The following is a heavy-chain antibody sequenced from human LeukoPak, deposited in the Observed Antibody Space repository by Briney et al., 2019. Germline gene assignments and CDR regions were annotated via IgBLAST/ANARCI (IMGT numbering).Heavy chain of an antibody. J-gene: IGHJ4*02. Sequence: PSETLSLTCTVSGGSISSNSYYWGWIRQPPGRGLEWIGNIYYSGSTYYNPSLSGRVTMSVDTSKNQFSLKLSSVTVADTAVYYCAVGYYYDSSGIDYWGQGTLVTVSS. CDR3: AVGYYYDSSGIDY. V-gene: IGHV4-39*07. CDR2: IYYSGST. D-gene: IGHD3-22*01. CDR1: GGSISSNSYY.